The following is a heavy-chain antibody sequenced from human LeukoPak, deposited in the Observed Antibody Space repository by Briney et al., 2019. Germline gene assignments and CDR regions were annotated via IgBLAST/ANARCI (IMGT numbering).Heavy chain of an antibody. CDR1: GFTFSSYA. CDR3: ATFPKPRIAVAGTGY. V-gene: IGHV3-23*01. Sequence: GGSLRLSCAASGFTFSSYAVSWVRQAPGKGLAWVSAISDSGGSTQYADSVKGRFTISRDNSKNTLYLQMNSLRAEDTAVYYCATFPKPRIAVAGTGYWGQGTLVTVSS. CDR2: ISDSGGST. J-gene: IGHJ4*02. D-gene: IGHD6-19*01.